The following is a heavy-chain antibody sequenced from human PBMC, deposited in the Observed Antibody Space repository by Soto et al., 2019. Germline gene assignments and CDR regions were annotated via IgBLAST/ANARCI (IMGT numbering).Heavy chain of an antibody. V-gene: IGHV1-2*04. J-gene: IGHJ6*02. CDR1: GYTFTGYY. Sequence: ASVKVSCKASGYTFTGYYMHWVRQAPGQGLEWMGWINPNSGGTNYAQKFQGWVTMTRDTSSSTAYMELSRLRSDDTAVYYCARDQGGSGYYYYGMDVWGQGTTVTVSS. CDR3: ARDQGGSGYYYYGMDV. CDR2: INPNSGGT. D-gene: IGHD6-19*01.